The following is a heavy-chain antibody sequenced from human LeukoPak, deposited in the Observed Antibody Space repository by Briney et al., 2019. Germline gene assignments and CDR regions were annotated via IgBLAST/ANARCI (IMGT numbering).Heavy chain of an antibody. CDR1: GFTFSSYE. J-gene: IGHJ4*02. CDR2: ISSSGSTI. Sequence: GGSLRLSCAASGFTFSSYEMNWVRQAPGKGLEWVSYISSSGSTIYYADSVKGRFTISRDNAKNSLYLQMNSLRAEDTAVYYCARDLVPGTYDYWGQGTLVTVSS. CDR3: ARDLVPGTYDY. V-gene: IGHV3-48*03. D-gene: IGHD2-8*02.